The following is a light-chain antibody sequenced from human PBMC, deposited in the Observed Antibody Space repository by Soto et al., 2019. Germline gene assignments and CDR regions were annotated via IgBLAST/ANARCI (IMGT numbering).Light chain of an antibody. V-gene: IGLV1-40*01. Sequence: QLVLTQPPSVSGAPGQRVTIPCTGSSSNIGAGYDVHWYQQLPGTAPKLLIYGNSNRPSGVPDRFSGSKSGTSASLAITGLQAEDEADYYCQSYDSSLSGSYVFGTGTKLTVL. J-gene: IGLJ1*01. CDR1: SSNIGAGYD. CDR3: QSYDSSLSGSYV. CDR2: GNS.